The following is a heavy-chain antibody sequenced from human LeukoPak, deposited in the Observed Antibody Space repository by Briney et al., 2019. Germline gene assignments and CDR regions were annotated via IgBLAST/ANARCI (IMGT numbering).Heavy chain of an antibody. CDR3: AREGNSPCGGDCYLGY. V-gene: IGHV1-46*01. J-gene: IGHJ4*02. CDR1: GYTFTGYY. D-gene: IGHD2-21*02. Sequence: ASVKVSCKASGYTFTGYYMHWVRQAPGQGLEWMGIINPSGGSTSYAQKFQGRVTMTRDTSTSTVYMELSSLRSEDTAVYYCAREGNSPCGGDCYLGYWGQGTLVTVSS. CDR2: INPSGGST.